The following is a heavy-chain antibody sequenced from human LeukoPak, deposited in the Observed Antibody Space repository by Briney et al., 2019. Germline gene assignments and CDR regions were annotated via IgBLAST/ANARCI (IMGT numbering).Heavy chain of an antibody. J-gene: IGHJ4*02. CDR2: IRSKAYGGTT. V-gene: IGHV3-49*04. Sequence: GGSLRLSCTASGFTFGDYAMSWVRQAPGKGLEWVGFIRSKAYGGTTEYAASVKGRFTISRDDSKSIAYLQVNSLKTEDTAVYYCTRDGWELLGYFDYWGQGTLVTVSS. CDR1: GFTFGDYA. D-gene: IGHD1-26*01. CDR3: TRDGWELLGYFDY.